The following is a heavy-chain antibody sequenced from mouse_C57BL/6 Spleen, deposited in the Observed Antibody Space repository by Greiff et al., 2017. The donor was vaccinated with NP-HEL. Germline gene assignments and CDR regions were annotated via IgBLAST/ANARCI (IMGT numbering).Heavy chain of an antibody. D-gene: IGHD2-1*01. J-gene: IGHJ2*01. CDR2: IYPGDGDT. CDR3: AREVYGNYLDY. Sequence: VQLQQSGPELVKPGASVKISCKASGYAFSSSWMNWVKQRPGKGLEWIGRIYPGDGDTNYNGKFKGKATLTADKSSSTAYMQLSSLTSEDSAVYFCAREVYGNYLDYWGQGTTLTVSS. CDR1: GYAFSSSW. V-gene: IGHV1-82*01.